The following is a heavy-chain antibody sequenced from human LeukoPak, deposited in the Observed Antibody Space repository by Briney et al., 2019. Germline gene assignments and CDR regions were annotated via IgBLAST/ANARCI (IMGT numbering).Heavy chain of an antibody. D-gene: IGHD1-26*01. J-gene: IGHJ4*02. CDR1: GFTFSSYW. Sequence: AGGSLRLSCAASGFTFSSYWMHCVRQAPGMGLVWVSRISGDGSTTSYAESVKGRFSISRDNAKNTLYLQMNSLRVEDTAIYYCVKVRGRARVGYFDYWGQGTLVTVSS. V-gene: IGHV3-74*01. CDR2: ISGDGSTT. CDR3: VKVRGRARVGYFDY.